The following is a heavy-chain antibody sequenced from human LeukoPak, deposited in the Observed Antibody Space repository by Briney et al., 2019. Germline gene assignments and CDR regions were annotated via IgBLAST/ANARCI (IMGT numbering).Heavy chain of an antibody. V-gene: IGHV3-30-3*01. D-gene: IGHD4-23*01. Sequence: GGSLRLSCAAPGFTFSSYAMHWVRQAPGKGLEWVAAILPDGGNKHYADSVKGRVTISRDNSKNTLYLQMNSLRAEDTALYYCAIMTTVVTNFDYWGQGTLVTVSS. CDR2: ILPDGGNK. CDR1: GFTFSSYA. J-gene: IGHJ4*02. CDR3: AIMTTVVTNFDY.